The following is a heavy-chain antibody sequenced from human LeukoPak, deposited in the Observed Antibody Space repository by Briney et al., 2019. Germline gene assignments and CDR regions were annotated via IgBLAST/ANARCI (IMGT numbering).Heavy chain of an antibody. V-gene: IGHV3-21*01. J-gene: IGHJ6*04. D-gene: IGHD5-18*01. Sequence: PGGSPRLSSADSRFTFSSSSTKWVRDTPEKGLEWVSYFSSSSSYIYCADSVKGRFTIARDNAKNSLYLQMNSLRAEDTAVYYCGRAPTYSYEREYNDYGMDVGGEGTRVSVSS. CDR3: GRAPTYSYEREYNDYGMDV. CDR2: FSSSSSYI. CDR1: RFTFSSSS.